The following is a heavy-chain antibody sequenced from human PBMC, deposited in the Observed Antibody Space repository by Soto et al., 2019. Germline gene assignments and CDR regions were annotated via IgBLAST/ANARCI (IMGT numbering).Heavy chain of an antibody. CDR1: GYTFNTFY. Sequence: ASVKVSCKASGYTFNTFYIHWVRQAPGQGLEWMGIINPSGGSTTYAQKFQGRVTMTRDTSTSTVYMELSSLRSEDTALYYCVRGEGGWETYWGQGTLVTVSS. D-gene: IGHD6-19*01. CDR3: VRGEGGWETY. CDR2: INPSGGST. V-gene: IGHV1-46*02. J-gene: IGHJ4*02.